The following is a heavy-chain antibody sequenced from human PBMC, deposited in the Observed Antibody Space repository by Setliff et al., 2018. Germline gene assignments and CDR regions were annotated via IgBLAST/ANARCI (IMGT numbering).Heavy chain of an antibody. Sequence: PGGSLRLSCTASGFTFNKHWMTWVRQAPGKGLEWVAIINQRESAKLYVDSVKGRFTISRDNAKNSLFLQMNGLGAEDTALYFCARAHRYYSDTSGYFYDQGRSAFDVWGQGTMVTVSS. CDR1: GFTFNKHW. D-gene: IGHD3-22*01. J-gene: IGHJ3*01. CDR3: ARAHRYYSDTSGYFYDQGRSAFDV. V-gene: IGHV3-7*03. CDR2: INQRESAK.